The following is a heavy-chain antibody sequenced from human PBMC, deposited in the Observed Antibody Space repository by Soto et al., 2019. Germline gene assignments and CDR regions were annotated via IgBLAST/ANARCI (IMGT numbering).Heavy chain of an antibody. J-gene: IGHJ4*02. Sequence: SETLSLTCTVSGGSIISDYWSWIRQPPGKGLEWIGYISYSGSTNYNPSLKSLVTISVDTSKNQFSLKLSSVTAADTAVYYCARALSGSSLFDYWGQGTLVTVSS. CDR3: ARALSGSSLFDY. D-gene: IGHD1-26*01. CDR1: GGSIISDY. CDR2: ISYSGST. V-gene: IGHV4-59*01.